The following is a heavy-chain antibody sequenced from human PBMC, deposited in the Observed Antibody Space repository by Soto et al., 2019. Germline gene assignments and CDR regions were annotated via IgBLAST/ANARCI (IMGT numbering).Heavy chain of an antibody. D-gene: IGHD3-3*01. V-gene: IGHV4-59*01. CDR1: GGSISSYY. CDR3: ARGQLRFLEWQKFDP. J-gene: IGHJ5*02. Sequence: PSETLSLTCTVSGGSISSYYWSWIRQPPGKGLEWIGYIYYSGSTNYNPSLKSRVTISVDTSKNQFSLKLSSVAAADTAVYYCARGQLRFLEWQKFDPWGQGTLVTVS. CDR2: IYYSGST.